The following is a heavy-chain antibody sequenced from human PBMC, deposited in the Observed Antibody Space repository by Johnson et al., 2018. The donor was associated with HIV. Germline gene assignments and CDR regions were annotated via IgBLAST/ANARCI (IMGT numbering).Heavy chain of an antibody. V-gene: IGHV3-11*04. CDR1: GFTFSDHA. D-gene: IGHD6-13*01. CDR3: ARGQLDNAFDI. J-gene: IGHJ3*02. CDR2: ISSSGITI. Sequence: QVQLVESGGGLVQPGGSLRLSCAGSGFTFSDHAMGWVRQAPGKGLEWVSYISSSGITIYYADSVQGRFNISRDNAKNSLYLQMNSLRAEDTSVYYCARGQLDNAFDIWGQGTMVTVFS.